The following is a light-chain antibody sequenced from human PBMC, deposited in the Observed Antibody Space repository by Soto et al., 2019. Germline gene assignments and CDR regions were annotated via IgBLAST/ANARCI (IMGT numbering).Light chain of an antibody. CDR1: SSDVGGYNY. Sequence: QSALTQPASVSGSPGQSITISCTGTSSDVGGYNYVSWYQQHPGNAPKLMIYDVSNRPLGVSNRFSGSKSGNTASLTISGLQAEDEADYYCSSYTSGNTRVFGTGTKLTVL. V-gene: IGLV2-14*01. J-gene: IGLJ1*01. CDR2: DVS. CDR3: SSYTSGNTRV.